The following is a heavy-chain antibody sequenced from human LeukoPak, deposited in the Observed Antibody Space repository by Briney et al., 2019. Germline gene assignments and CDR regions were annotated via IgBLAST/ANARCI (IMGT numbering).Heavy chain of an antibody. Sequence: GGSLRLSCAAPGFTVSSKYMSWVRQAPGKGLEWVSIIYPGGTTYYADSVKGRFTISRDNSKNTVYLQMNSLKADDAAVYYCARADDFGDYDCWGQGTLVTVSS. CDR2: IYPGGTT. CDR3: ARADDFGDYDC. V-gene: IGHV3-53*01. D-gene: IGHD4-17*01. CDR1: GFTVSSKY. J-gene: IGHJ4*02.